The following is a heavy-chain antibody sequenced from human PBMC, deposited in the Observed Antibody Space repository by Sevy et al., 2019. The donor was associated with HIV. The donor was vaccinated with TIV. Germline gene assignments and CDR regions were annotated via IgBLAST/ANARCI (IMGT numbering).Heavy chain of an antibody. D-gene: IGHD3-16*01. Sequence: GGSLRLSCSVSGFNFSTYAMHWVRQAPGKGLEWVAVISSDVIRKYYGASVRGRFAISRDNSNNTLSLQMNSLRIEDTAVYYCGRDARGDAALPDYWGQGTLVTVSS. CDR1: GFNFSTYA. CDR3: GRDARGDAALPDY. V-gene: IGHV3-30*09. CDR2: ISSDVIRK. J-gene: IGHJ4*02.